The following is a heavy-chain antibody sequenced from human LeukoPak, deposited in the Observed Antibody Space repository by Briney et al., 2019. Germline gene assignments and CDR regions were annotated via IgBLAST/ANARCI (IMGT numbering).Heavy chain of an antibody. Sequence: GGSLRLSCAASGFTFDDYGMSWVRQAPGKGLERVSGINWNGGSTGYADSVKGRFTISRDNAKNSLYLQMNSLRAEDTALYYCARDPPSPGDLGILLLFFSCGQGTLVTVSS. CDR2: INWNGGST. D-gene: IGHD4-17*01. CDR3: ARDPPSPGDLGILLLFFS. CDR1: GFTFDDYG. V-gene: IGHV3-20*04. J-gene: IGHJ5*02.